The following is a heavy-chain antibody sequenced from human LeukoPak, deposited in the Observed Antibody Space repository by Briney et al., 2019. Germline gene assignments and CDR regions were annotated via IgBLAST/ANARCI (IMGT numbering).Heavy chain of an antibody. CDR1: GFTFSTYA. Sequence: GGSLRLSCAASGFTFSTYAMNWVRQAPGKGLEWVSLISDSGANKHYAASVKGRFTISRDNSKNTLSLQMNSLRAEDTAVYYCAKVVGTGTTPTDYWGQGTLVTVSS. V-gene: IGHV3-23*01. CDR3: AKVVGTGTTPTDY. J-gene: IGHJ4*02. CDR2: ISDSGANK. D-gene: IGHD1-1*01.